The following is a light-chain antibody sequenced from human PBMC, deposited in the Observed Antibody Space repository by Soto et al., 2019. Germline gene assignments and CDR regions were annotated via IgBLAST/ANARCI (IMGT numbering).Light chain of an antibody. CDR1: QSINIW. V-gene: IGKV1-5*01. CDR2: DAS. J-gene: IGKJ1*01. CDR3: QQYDSYWT. Sequence: DIQMTQSPSTLSASEGDRVTISCRASQSINIWLAWYQQKPGKAPKLLIYDASTLGSGVPSRFSGSGSGTQFTLTISSLQPDDFETYYCQQYDSYWTFGQGTKVEIK.